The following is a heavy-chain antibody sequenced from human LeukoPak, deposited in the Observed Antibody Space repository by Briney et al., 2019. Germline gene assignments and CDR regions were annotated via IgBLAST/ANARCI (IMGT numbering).Heavy chain of an antibody. Sequence: ASVKVSCKVSGYALTELSMHWVRQAPGKGLEWMGGFDPEDGETIYAQKFQGRVTMTEDTSTDTAYMELSSLRSEDTAVYYCATQREAKYYDILTGYPYNWFDPWGQGTLVTVSS. CDR1: GYALTELS. J-gene: IGHJ5*02. CDR3: ATQREAKYYDILTGYPYNWFDP. V-gene: IGHV1-24*01. D-gene: IGHD3-9*01. CDR2: FDPEDGET.